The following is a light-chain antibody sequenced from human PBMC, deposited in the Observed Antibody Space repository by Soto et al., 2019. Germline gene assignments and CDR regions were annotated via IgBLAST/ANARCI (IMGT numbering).Light chain of an antibody. CDR2: DVT. V-gene: IGLV2-14*01. J-gene: IGLJ1*01. CDR3: SSYTSSSTLEV. Sequence: QSVLTQPASVSGSPGQSITISCTGTSSDVGGYNYVSWYQQHPGKAPKLIIYDVTNRPSGVSNRFSGSKSGNTASLTISGLQAEDEADDYCSSYTSSSTLEVFGTVTKLTVL. CDR1: SSDVGGYNY.